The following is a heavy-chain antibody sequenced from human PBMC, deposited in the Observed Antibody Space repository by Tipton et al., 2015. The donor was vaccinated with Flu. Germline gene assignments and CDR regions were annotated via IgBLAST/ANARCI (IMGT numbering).Heavy chain of an antibody. V-gene: IGHV4-39*07. J-gene: IGHJ4*02. CDR1: GGSISSSSYS. CDR2: IYYSGRT. D-gene: IGHD3-10*01. CDR3: ARAAMVQGVLSYFDY. Sequence: TLSLTCTVSGGSISSSSYSWGWIRYPPGTGLVWIGSIYYSGRTYYNPFLKSQVTISVDTSKNQFSLKLRSVTAADTAVYYCARAAMVQGVLSYFDYWGQGNMVTVSS.